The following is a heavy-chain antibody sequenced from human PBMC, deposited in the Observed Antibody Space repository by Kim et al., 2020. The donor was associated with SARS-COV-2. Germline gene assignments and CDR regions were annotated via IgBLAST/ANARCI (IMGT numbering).Heavy chain of an antibody. V-gene: IGHV3-53*01. CDR2: LFYGGDT. J-gene: IGHJ4*03. Sequence: GGSLRLSCAASGFTVSSNNMNWVRQAPGKGLEWVSTLFYGGDTIYSAASGGGLSISSGNSKNTPVLQKNSRIAQEAAALYFADSEGFHHRGQGNQDAV. D-gene: IGHD5-18*01. CDR1: GFTVSSNN. CDR3: ADSEGFHH.